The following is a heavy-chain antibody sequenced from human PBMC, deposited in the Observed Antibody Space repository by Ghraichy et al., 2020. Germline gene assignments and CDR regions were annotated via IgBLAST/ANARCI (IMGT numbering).Heavy chain of an antibody. CDR2: VSSGGRNT. D-gene: IGHD2-21*01. V-gene: IGHV3-23*01. J-gene: IGHJ3*01. CDR1: GFTFSSHG. Sequence: ESLNISCAASGFTFSSHGMSWVRQAPGMGLEWVSAVSSGGRNTYYADPVKGRFTISRDNSQNTLYLQMNSLRTEDTAVYYCAKEGVVVGGDTFDVWGQGTMITVSS. CDR3: AKEGVVVGGDTFDV.